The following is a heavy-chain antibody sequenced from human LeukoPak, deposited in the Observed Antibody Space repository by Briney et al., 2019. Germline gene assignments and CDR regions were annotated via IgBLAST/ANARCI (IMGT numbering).Heavy chain of an antibody. CDR1: GDTFSSYS. Sequence: SVKVSCKASGDTFSSYSITWVRQAPGQGLEWMGRIIPMFDITDYAPKFQDRVTITADKSTGTAYMQMTSLNSDDTAVYYCAREKRGANNAFQIWGQGTMVTVSS. CDR3: AREKRGANNAFQI. V-gene: IGHV1-69*17. D-gene: IGHD5-24*01. J-gene: IGHJ3*02. CDR2: IIPMFDIT.